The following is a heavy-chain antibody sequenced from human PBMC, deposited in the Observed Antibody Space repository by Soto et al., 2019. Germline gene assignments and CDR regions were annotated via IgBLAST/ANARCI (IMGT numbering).Heavy chain of an antibody. CDR3: ARGRYGDY. Sequence: QVHLVQSGAEVKKPGASVKVSCKGSGYAFTTYAITWVRQAPGQGLEWMGWISAHSGNTNYAEKLQGRVTVTRDTSTGTPYMELRSLRSDDTAVYYCARGRYGDYWGQGALVTVSS. CDR1: GYAFTTYA. J-gene: IGHJ4*02. CDR2: ISAHSGNT. D-gene: IGHD1-1*01. V-gene: IGHV1-18*01.